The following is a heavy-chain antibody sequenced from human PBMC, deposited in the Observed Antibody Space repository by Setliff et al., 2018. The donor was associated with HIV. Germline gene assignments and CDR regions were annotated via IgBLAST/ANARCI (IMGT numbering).Heavy chain of an antibody. CDR1: GYNFNSHW. CDR3: ARHGGYNPLDY. D-gene: IGHD5-12*01. V-gene: IGHV5-51*01. Sequence: GESLKISCKGSGYNFNSHWIGWVRQMPGKSLDWLGIIFPGDSDTRYNPSFEGQVTISADKSISTAYLQWSSLKASDTAMYHCARHGGYNPLDYWGQGTLVTVSS. CDR2: IFPGDSDT. J-gene: IGHJ4*02.